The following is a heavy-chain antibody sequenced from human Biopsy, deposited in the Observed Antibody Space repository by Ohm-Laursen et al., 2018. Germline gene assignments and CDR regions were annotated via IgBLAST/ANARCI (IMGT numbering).Heavy chain of an antibody. D-gene: IGHD5-24*01. V-gene: IGHV3-11*01. CDR1: GFTFSDYY. CDR3: ARDVEGFYSYAMDV. Sequence: SLRLSCAASGFTFSDYYMSWIRQAPGKGLEWVSYITSGGSTTDYADSVKGRFTISRDNAKSSLFLQMNSLRAEDTAVYYCARDVEGFYSYAMDVRGQGTTVTVSS. J-gene: IGHJ6*02. CDR2: ITSGGSTT.